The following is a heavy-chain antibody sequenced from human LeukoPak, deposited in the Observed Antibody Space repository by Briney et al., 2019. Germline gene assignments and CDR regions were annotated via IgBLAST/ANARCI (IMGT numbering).Heavy chain of an antibody. CDR1: GFTFDDYA. CDR3: AKDIGSVYANPQFDY. CDR2: ISWNSGSI. V-gene: IGHV3-9*03. Sequence: GGSLRLSCAASGFTFDDYAMHWVRQAPGKGLEWVSGISWNSGSIGYADSVKGRFTISRDNAKNSLYLQMNSLRAEDMALYYCAKDIGSVYANPQFDYWRQGTLVTVSS. J-gene: IGHJ4*02. D-gene: IGHD5/OR15-5a*01.